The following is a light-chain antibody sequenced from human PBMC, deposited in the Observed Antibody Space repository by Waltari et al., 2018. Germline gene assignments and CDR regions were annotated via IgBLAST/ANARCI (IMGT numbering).Light chain of an antibody. J-gene: IGKJ2*01. CDR3: QQYNNWRT. CDR2: GAS. Sequence: EILMTQSPPTLSVSPGERATLSCRASQSISRNLAWYQQKPGQAPRLLIYGASTRATGIRARFSGSGSGTEFTLTISSLQSEDFAVYYCQQYNNWRTFGQGTKLEIK. CDR1: QSISRN. V-gene: IGKV3-15*01.